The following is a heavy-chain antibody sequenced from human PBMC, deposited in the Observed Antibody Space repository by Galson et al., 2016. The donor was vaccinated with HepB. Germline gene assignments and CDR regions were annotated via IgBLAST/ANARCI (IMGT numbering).Heavy chain of an antibody. CDR3: ARVVSVDDYEGDNCFDP. Sequence: SETLSLTCSVSGVSISSYFWIWIRQPPGKGLEWIGYMYYSGSTNSDPSLKSRVTMSLDTSKNQFSLKLSSVTAADTAVYYCARVVSVDDYEGDNCFDPWGQGTLATVSS. D-gene: IGHD4-17*01. V-gene: IGHV4-59*01. CDR2: MYYSGST. CDR1: GVSISSYF. J-gene: IGHJ5*02.